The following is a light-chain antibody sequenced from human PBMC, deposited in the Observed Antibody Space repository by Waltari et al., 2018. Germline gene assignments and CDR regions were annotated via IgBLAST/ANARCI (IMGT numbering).Light chain of an antibody. V-gene: IGKV1-9*01. CDR2: EAS. Sequence: IQLTQSPSSLSASVGDRVTITCRASQGISSYLGWYQQKPGRAPKLLIYEASNLYSGVPSRFSGSGSGTEFTLTISSLQPEHFATYYCLHHIITQFTFGPGTNVDIK. CDR1: QGISSY. CDR3: LHHIITQFT. J-gene: IGKJ3*01.